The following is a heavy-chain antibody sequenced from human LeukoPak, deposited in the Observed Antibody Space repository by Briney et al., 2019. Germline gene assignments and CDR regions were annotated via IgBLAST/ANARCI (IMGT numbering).Heavy chain of an antibody. CDR1: GFTFSSYA. CDR3: AKTTYSSGWYPYDY. V-gene: IGHV3-23*01. J-gene: IGHJ4*02. Sequence: GGSLRLSCAASGFTFSSYAMSWVRQAPGKGLEWVSAISGSGGSTYYADSVKGRFTISRDNSKNTLYLQMNSLRAEDTAVYYCAKTTYSSGWYPYDYWGQGTLVTVSS. D-gene: IGHD6-19*01. CDR2: ISGSGGST.